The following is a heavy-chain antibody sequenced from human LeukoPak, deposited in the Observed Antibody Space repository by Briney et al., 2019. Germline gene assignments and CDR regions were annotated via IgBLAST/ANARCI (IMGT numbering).Heavy chain of an antibody. CDR2: IRYDGSNK. CDR3: AKGLRNGSGSYYGKSPDY. J-gene: IGHJ4*02. V-gene: IGHV3-30*02. Sequence: GGSLRLSCAASGFTFSSYGMHWVRQAPGKGLEWVAFIRYDGSNKYYADSVKGRFTISRDNSKNTLYLQMNSLRADDTAEYDCAKGLRNGSGSYYGKSPDYWGQGTLVTASS. CDR1: GFTFSSYG. D-gene: IGHD3-10*01.